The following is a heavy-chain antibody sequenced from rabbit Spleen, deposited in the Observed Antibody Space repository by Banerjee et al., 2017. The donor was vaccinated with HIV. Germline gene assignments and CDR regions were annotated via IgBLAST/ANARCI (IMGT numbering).Heavy chain of an antibody. CDR1: GFSFSSSYY. CDR3: ARDLVAVIGWNFNL. CDR2: INAATAKP. D-gene: IGHD1-1*01. Sequence: EQLEESGGGLVQPEGSLTLTCTASGFSFSSSYYMCWVRQAPGKGLEWIACINAATAKPVYATWAKGRFTISRTSSTTVTLRMTSLTAADTATYFCARDLVAVIGWNFNLWGPGTLVTVS. J-gene: IGHJ4*01. V-gene: IGHV1S45*01.